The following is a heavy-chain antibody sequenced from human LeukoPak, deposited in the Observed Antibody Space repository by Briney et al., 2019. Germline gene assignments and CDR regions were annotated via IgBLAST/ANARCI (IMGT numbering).Heavy chain of an antibody. CDR1: GYTFTGYY. D-gene: IGHD5-18*01. V-gene: IGHV1-2*02. Sequence: ASVKVSCKASGYTFTGYYMHWVRQAPGQGLEWMGWINPNSGGTNYAQKFQGRVTMTRDTSISTAYMELSRLRSDDTAVYYCATSPWIQLTPQFDPWGQGTLVTVSP. CDR3: ATSPWIQLTPQFDP. CDR2: INPNSGGT. J-gene: IGHJ5*02.